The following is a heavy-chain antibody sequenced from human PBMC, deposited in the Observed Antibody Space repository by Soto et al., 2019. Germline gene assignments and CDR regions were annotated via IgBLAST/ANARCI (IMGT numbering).Heavy chain of an antibody. CDR3: SRAGSRSSAYYYYDGMDV. CDR2: IIPIFGTA. CDR1: GGTFSSYA. Sequence: QVQLVQSGAEVKKPGSSVKVSCKASGGTFSSYAISWVRQAPGQGLEWMGGIIPIFGTANYAQKFQGRVTITADEATSTAYMELSSMRYEDTSVYYCSRAGSRSSAYYYYDGMDVWVIGTTVTVSS. D-gene: IGHD3-10*01. V-gene: IGHV1-69*12. J-gene: IGHJ6*04.